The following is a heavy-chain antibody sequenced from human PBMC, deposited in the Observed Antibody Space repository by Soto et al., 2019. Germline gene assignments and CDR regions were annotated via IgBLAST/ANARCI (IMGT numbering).Heavy chain of an antibody. V-gene: IGHV1-69*13. J-gene: IGHJ5*02. Sequence: SVKVSCKASGGTFSSYAISWVRQAPGQGLEWMGGIIPIFGTANYAQKFQGRVTITADESTSTAYMELSSLRSEDTAVYYCAREALITISGVVTANWFDPWGQGTLVTV. CDR2: IIPIFGTA. CDR3: AREALITISGVVTANWFDP. D-gene: IGHD3-3*01. CDR1: GGTFSSYA.